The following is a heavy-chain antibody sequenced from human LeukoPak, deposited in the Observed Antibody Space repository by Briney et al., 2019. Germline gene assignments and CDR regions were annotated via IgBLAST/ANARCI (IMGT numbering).Heavy chain of an antibody. CDR1: GFTFSSYS. Sequence: GGSLRLSCAASGFTFSSYSMTWVRQAPGKGLEWVSYISSSSSTIYYADSVKGRFTISRDNAKNTLYLQMNSLRAEDTAVYYCAKDSYCSSTSCYGGYYYYGMDVWGQGTTVTVSS. CDR2: ISSSSSTI. J-gene: IGHJ6*02. CDR3: AKDSYCSSTSCYGGYYYYGMDV. D-gene: IGHD2-2*01. V-gene: IGHV3-48*01.